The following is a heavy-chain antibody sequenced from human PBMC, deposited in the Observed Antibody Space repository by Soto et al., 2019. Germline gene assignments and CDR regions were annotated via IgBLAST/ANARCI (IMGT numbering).Heavy chain of an antibody. V-gene: IGHV3-66*01. Sequence: EVQLVESGGGLVQPGGSLRLSCAASGFTVSTKYMSWVRQAPGKGLEWVSLIQSGGSTYYAGSVEGRFTISRDNSENMLFPQMNSLRVEDTAMYYCTRDDVYCDGGGCYGVPMDVWDKGTTVTVSA. CDR1: GFTVSTKY. D-gene: IGHD2-15*01. J-gene: IGHJ6*04. CDR3: TRDDVYCDGGGCYGVPMDV. CDR2: IQSGGST.